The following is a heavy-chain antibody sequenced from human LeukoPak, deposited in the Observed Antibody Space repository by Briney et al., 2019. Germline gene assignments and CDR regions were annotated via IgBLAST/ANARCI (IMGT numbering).Heavy chain of an antibody. J-gene: IGHJ6*02. CDR1: GFTFSSYA. CDR2: ISGSGGTT. Sequence: GGSLRLSCAASGFTFSSYAMSWVRQAPGKGLEWVSAISGSGGTTYYVDSVKGRFTISRDNSKNTLYLQMNSLRAEDTAVYYCAKDYCGSGSYYGCLDVWGQGTTVTVSS. V-gene: IGHV3-23*01. D-gene: IGHD3-10*01. CDR3: AKDYCGSGSYYGCLDV.